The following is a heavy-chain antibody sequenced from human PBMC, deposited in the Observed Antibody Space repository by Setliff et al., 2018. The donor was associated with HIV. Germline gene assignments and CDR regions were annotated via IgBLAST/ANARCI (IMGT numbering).Heavy chain of an antibody. V-gene: IGHV4-31*03. D-gene: IGHD3-10*01. Sequence: PSETLSLTCTVSGGSISSGGYYWSWIRQHPGKGLEWIGYIYYSGSTYYNPSLKSRVTISVDTSKNQFSLKLSSVTAADTAVYYCARDAWGSGGGNWFDPWGQGTLVTVSS. CDR2: IYYSGST. J-gene: IGHJ5*02. CDR1: GGSISSGGYY. CDR3: ARDAWGSGGGNWFDP.